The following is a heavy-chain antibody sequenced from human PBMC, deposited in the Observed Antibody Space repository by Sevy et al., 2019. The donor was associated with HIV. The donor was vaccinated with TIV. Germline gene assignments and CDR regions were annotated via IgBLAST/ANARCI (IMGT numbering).Heavy chain of an antibody. CDR1: GGSVSSGSYY. V-gene: IGHV4-61*01. J-gene: IGHJ4*01. D-gene: IGHD2-2*01. CDR2: IYYSGST. CDR3: ARVEYCSSTSCYPHWNYATFDY. Sequence: SETLSLTCTVSGGSVSSGSYYWSWIRQPPGKGLEWIGYIYYSGSTNYNPSLKSRVTISVDTSKNQFSLKLSSVTAADTAVYYCARVEYCSSTSCYPHWNYATFDYWGHGTLVTLSS.